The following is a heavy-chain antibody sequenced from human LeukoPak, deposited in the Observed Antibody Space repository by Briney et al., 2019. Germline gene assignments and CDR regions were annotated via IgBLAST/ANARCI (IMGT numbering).Heavy chain of an antibody. V-gene: IGHV3-30*02. CDR1: GFTFSSYG. D-gene: IGHD4-17*01. Sequence: PGGSLRLSCAASGFTFSSYGMHWVRQAPGKGLEWVAFIRYDGSNKYYADSVKGRFTISRDNSKNTLYLQMNSLRAEDTAVYYCAKADYGDYGGSVYWGQGTLVTVSS. J-gene: IGHJ4*02. CDR3: AKADYGDYGGSVY. CDR2: IRYDGSNK.